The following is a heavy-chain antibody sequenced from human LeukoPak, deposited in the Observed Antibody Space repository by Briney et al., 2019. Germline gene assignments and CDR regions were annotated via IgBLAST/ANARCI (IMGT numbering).Heavy chain of an antibody. CDR3: ARDRYTVVSWYFDL. D-gene: IGHD4-23*01. V-gene: IGHV4-31*03. CDR2: IYYSGST. CDR1: GGSISSGGYY. J-gene: IGHJ2*01. Sequence: SETLSLTCTVSGGSISSGGYYWSWIRQHPGKGLEWIGYIYYSGSTYYNPSLKSRVTISVDTSKNQFSLKLSSVTTADTAVYYCARDRYTVVSWYFDLWGRGTLVTVSS.